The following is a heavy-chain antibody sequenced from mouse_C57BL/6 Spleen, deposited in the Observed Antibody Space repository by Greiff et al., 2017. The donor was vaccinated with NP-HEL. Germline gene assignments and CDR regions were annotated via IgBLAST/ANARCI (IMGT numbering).Heavy chain of an antibody. V-gene: IGHV1-69*01. CDR3: ARADDYEFAY. D-gene: IGHD2-4*01. CDR1: GYTFTSYW. Sequence: VQLQQSGAELVMPGASVKLSCKASGYTFTSYWMHWVKQRPGQGLEWIGEIDPSDSYTNYNQKFKGKSTLTVDKSSSTAYMQLSSLTSEDSAVYYCARADDYEFAYWGQGTLVTVSA. CDR2: IDPSDSYT. J-gene: IGHJ3*01.